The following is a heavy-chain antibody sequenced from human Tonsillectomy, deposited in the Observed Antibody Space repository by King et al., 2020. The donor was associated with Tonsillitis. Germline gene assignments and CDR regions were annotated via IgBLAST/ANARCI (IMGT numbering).Heavy chain of an antibody. J-gene: IGHJ4*02. D-gene: IGHD4-17*01. CDR2: VSFDGSKK. CDR1: GFTFSSCG. Sequence: VQLVESGGGVVQPGKSLRVSCAASGFTFSSCGMHWVRQAPGKGLEWVAVVSFDGSKKYYAGSVKGRFTISRDNTKKMLYLEMNSLTAEDTAVYYCARDWGDYGDPIDYWGQGTLVTVSS. CDR3: ARDWGDYGDPIDY. V-gene: IGHV3-33*05.